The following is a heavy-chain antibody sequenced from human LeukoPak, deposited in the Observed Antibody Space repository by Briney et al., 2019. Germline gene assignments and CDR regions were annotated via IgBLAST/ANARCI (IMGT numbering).Heavy chain of an antibody. D-gene: IGHD2-2*01. CDR1: GFTFSNYA. Sequence: GGSLRLSCAASGFTFSNYAMSWVRQAPGKGLEWVSAISGSGGSTYYADSVKGRFTISRDNSKNTLYLQMNSLRAEDTAVYYCAKDRDIVVVPAATIDYWGQGTLVTVSS. V-gene: IGHV3-23*01. J-gene: IGHJ4*02. CDR2: ISGSGGST. CDR3: AKDRDIVVVPAATIDY.